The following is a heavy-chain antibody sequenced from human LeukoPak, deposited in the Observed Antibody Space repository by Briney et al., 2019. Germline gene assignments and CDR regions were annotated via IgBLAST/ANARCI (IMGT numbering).Heavy chain of an antibody. Sequence: ASVKVSCKASGDTFTRYAMHCVRQAPGQRLEWMGWISAYNGNTNYAQKLQGRVTMTTDTSTSTAYMELRSLRTDDTAAYYCARGSITMVRGVTLSGYCFDYWGQGTLVTVSS. CDR3: ARGSITMVRGVTLSGYCFDY. V-gene: IGHV1-18*01. J-gene: IGHJ4*02. D-gene: IGHD3-10*01. CDR1: GDTFTRYA. CDR2: ISAYNGNT.